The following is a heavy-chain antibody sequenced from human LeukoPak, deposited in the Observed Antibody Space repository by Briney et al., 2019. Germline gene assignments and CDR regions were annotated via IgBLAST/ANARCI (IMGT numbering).Heavy chain of an antibody. CDR1: GGSISSYY. V-gene: IGHV4-59*01. J-gene: IGHJ4*02. Sequence: SETLSLTCAVSGGSISSYYWIWIRRPPGKGLEWIGYIYYSGSTTYNPSLNSRVTISLDTSKNQFSLKLSSVTAADTAVYYCARIVPYNFGYVDYWGQGTLVTVSS. CDR2: IYYSGST. CDR3: ARIVPYNFGYVDY. D-gene: IGHD5-18*01.